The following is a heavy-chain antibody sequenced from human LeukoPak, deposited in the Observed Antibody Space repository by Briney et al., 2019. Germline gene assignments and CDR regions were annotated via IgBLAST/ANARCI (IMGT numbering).Heavy chain of an antibody. D-gene: IGHD5-18*01. CDR2: IKQDGSEK. Sequence: GGSLRLSCAASGFTFSSYWMSWVRQAPGKGLEWVANIKQDGSEKYYVDSVKGRFTISRDNAKNSLYLQMNSLRAEDTAVYYCARAPLQLWLYFDYWGQGTLVTVSS. CDR1: GFTFSSYW. J-gene: IGHJ4*02. V-gene: IGHV3-7*04. CDR3: ARAPLQLWLYFDY.